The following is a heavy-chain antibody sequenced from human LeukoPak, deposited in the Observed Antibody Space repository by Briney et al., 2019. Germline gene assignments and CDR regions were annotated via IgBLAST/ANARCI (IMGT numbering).Heavy chain of an antibody. D-gene: IGHD3-10*01. CDR1: GDSISSYY. Sequence: SETLSLTCTVSGDSISSYYWSWIRQPPGRGLEWIGIMYYSGSTNYNPSLKSRVTTSVDTSKNQFSLKLSSVTAADTAVYYCAKSLYGSGSYYNWFDPWGQGTLVTVSS. V-gene: IGHV4-59*12. CDR3: AKSLYGSGSYYNWFDP. J-gene: IGHJ5*02. CDR2: MYYSGST.